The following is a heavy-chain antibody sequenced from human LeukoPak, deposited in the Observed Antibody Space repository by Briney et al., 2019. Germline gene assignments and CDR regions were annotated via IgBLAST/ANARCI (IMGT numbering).Heavy chain of an antibody. CDR3: ARENIAVAGITHIRYFQH. V-gene: IGHV3-48*01. CDR1: GFTFSSYS. CDR2: ISSSSSTI. J-gene: IGHJ1*01. Sequence: PGGSLRLSCAASGFTFSSYSMNWVRQAPGKGLEWVSYISSSSSTIYYADSVKGRFTISRDNAKNSLYLQMNSLRAEDTAVYYCARENIAVAGITHIRYFQHWGQGTLVTVSS. D-gene: IGHD6-19*01.